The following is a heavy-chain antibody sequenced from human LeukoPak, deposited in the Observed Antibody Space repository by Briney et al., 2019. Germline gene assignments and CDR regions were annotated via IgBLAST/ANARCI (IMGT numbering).Heavy chain of an antibody. CDR1: GFTFSSYG. V-gene: IGHV3-30*18. Sequence: GGSLRLSCAASGFTFSSYGMHWVRQAPGKGLEWVAVISYDGSNKYYADSVKGRFTISRDNSKNTLYLQMNSLRAEDTAVYYCANLDYQHSLCEDDFWSGYYTNYWGQGTLVTVSS. CDR3: ANLDYQHSLCEDDFWSGYYTNY. J-gene: IGHJ4*02. CDR2: ISYDGSNK. D-gene: IGHD3-3*01.